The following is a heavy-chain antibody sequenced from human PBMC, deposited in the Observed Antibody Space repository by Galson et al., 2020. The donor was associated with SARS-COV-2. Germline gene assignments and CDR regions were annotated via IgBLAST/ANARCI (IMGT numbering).Heavy chain of an antibody. D-gene: IGHD2-2*01. CDR2: IITIFGTA. V-gene: IGHV1-69*06. Sequence: AVKVSCKASGGTFNSYAIRWVRQAPGQGLEWMGGIITIFGTANYAQKFQGRVSITADKSTSTAYMELSSLRSEDTAVYYCARGDCSSTSCYRNCGMDVWGHGTTFTVSS. CDR3: ARGDCSSTSCYRNCGMDV. CDR1: GGTFNSYA. J-gene: IGHJ6*02.